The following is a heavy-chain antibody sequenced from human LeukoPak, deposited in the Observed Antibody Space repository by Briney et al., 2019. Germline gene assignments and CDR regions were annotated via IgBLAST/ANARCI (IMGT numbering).Heavy chain of an antibody. V-gene: IGHV4-59*08. CDR1: GASISRHY. Sequence: SATLSLTCTVSGASISRHYWSWIRQDPGKGLDWLGYISYSGSTNYNPSLKSRVTISVDTSKNQFSLKLSSVTAADTAVFYCARHVGPGYSYGFDNWGQGTLVTVSS. CDR2: ISYSGST. D-gene: IGHD5-18*01. CDR3: ARHVGPGYSYGFDN. J-gene: IGHJ4*02.